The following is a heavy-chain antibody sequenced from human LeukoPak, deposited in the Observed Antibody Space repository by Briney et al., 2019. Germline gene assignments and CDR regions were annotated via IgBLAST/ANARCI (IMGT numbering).Heavy chain of an antibody. Sequence: PSETLSLTCAVYGGSFSGYYWSWIRQPPGKGLELIGEINHSGSTNYNPSLKSRVTISVDTSKNQFSLKLSSVTAADTAVYYCARVRRSTVTTRESRWFDPWGQGTLVTVSS. J-gene: IGHJ5*02. CDR1: GGSFSGYY. V-gene: IGHV4-34*01. CDR3: ARVRRSTVTTRESRWFDP. CDR2: INHSGST. D-gene: IGHD4-17*01.